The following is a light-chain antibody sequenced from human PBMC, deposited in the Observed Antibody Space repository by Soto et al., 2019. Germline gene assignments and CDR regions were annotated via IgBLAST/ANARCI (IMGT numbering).Light chain of an antibody. J-gene: IGLJ2*01. CDR3: SSYAGINNLV. CDR1: SSDVGGYNY. Sequence: QSALTQPPSASGSPGQSVTISCTGTSSDVGGYNYVSWYQQHPVKAPKLMIYEVSKRPSGVPDRFSGSKSGNTASLTVSGLQAEDEADYYCSSYAGINNLVFGGGTKLTVL. V-gene: IGLV2-8*01. CDR2: EVS.